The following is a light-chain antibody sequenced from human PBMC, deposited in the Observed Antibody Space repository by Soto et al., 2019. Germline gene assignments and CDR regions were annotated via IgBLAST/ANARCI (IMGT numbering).Light chain of an antibody. CDR2: EVN. J-gene: IGLJ1*01. CDR1: SSDVGGYNY. V-gene: IGLV2-8*01. Sequence: QSVLTQPPSASGSPGQSVAISCTGTSSDVGGYNYVSWYQQHPGKAPKLMIYEVNKRPSGVPDRFSGSKSGNTASLTVSGLKAEDEDPYYCSSYAGSSNVFGTGTKVTVL. CDR3: SSYAGSSNV.